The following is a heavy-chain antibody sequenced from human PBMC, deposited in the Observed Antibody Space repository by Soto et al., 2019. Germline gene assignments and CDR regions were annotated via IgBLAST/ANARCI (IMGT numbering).Heavy chain of an antibody. D-gene: IGHD4-17*01. CDR1: GYTFTSFG. Sequence: ASVKVSCKASGYTFTSFGVNWVRQAPGQGLEWIGWVNSYNGNTKYSEKFQGRVTMTADTSTSTAYMEVGSLRSDDTAVYYCARDPGDYDYFDYWGQGTLVTVSS. J-gene: IGHJ4*02. V-gene: IGHV1-18*01. CDR3: ARDPGDYDYFDY. CDR2: VNSYNGNT.